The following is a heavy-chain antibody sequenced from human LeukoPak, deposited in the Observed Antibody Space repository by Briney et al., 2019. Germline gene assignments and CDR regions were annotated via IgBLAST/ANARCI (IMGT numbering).Heavy chain of an antibody. J-gene: IGHJ6*03. Sequence: XASXGTFXSXAISWVRQAPGQGLEWMGGIIPIFGTANYAQKFQGRVTINADESTSTAYMELSSLRSEDTAVYYCARMGVLGFGELLWRPYYYYYMDVWGKGTTVTVSS. CDR1: XGTFXSXA. CDR3: ARMGVLGFGELLWRPYYYYYMDV. V-gene: IGHV1-69*01. D-gene: IGHD3-10*01. CDR2: IIPIFGTA.